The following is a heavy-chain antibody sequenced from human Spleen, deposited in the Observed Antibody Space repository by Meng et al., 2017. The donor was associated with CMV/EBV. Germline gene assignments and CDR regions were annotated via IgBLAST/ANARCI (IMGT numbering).Heavy chain of an antibody. V-gene: IGHV3-74*01. CDR3: AGEYRLKYDSSGFDF. Sequence: GESLKISCAASGFTFNTYWMHWVRQAPGKGLVWVSRITSDGSSTTYADSVKGRFTISRDNAKNTLYLQMNSLGAEDTAVYYCAGEYRLKYDSSGFDFWGQGTLVTVSS. CDR2: ITSDGSST. CDR1: GFTFNTYW. D-gene: IGHD3-22*01. J-gene: IGHJ4*02.